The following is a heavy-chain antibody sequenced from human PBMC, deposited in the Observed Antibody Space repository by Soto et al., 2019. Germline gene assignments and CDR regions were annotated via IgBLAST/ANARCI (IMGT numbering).Heavy chain of an antibody. D-gene: IGHD3-22*01. Sequence: QVQLVQSGAEVKKPGSSVKVSCKASGGTFSSYAISWVRQAPGQGLEWMGGIIPIFGTANNEQKFRGRVTITADESTSTAYMELSSLRSEDTAVYYCARNIPGGSGYYYEGVDYWGQGTLVTVSS. CDR1: GGTFSSYA. V-gene: IGHV1-69*01. CDR3: ARNIPGGSGYYYEGVDY. J-gene: IGHJ4*02. CDR2: IIPIFGTA.